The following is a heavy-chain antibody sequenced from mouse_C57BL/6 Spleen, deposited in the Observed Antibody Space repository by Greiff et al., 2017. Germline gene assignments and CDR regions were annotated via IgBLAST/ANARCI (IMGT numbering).Heavy chain of an antibody. Sequence: EVQLQQSGPVLVKPGASVKMSCKASGYTFTDYYMNWVKQSHGKSLEWIGVINPYNGGTSYNQKFKGKATLTVDKSSSTAYMELNSLTSEDSAVYYCARGLQYGRILWYFDVWGTGTTVTVSS. CDR1: GYTFTDYY. CDR3: ARGLQYGRILWYFDV. V-gene: IGHV1-19*01. J-gene: IGHJ1*03. CDR2: INPYNGGT. D-gene: IGHD1-1*01.